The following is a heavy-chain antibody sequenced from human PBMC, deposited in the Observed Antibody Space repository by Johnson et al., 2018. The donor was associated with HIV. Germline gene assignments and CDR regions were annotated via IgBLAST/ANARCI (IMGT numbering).Heavy chain of an antibody. Sequence: EKLVESGGGLVQPGGSLRLSCAVSGFTVNGNYMSWVRQAPGKGLEWVSVIYSGDTTYYADSVVKGRFTISRDNAKYTVDLQMNSLRVEDTAVYYCAKVDCGGDTCAGYVPFDLWGQGTLVTVSS. D-gene: IGHD2-21*01. J-gene: IGHJ3*01. CDR2: IYSGDTT. V-gene: IGHV3-66*01. CDR3: AKVDCGGDTCAGYVPFDL. CDR1: GFTVNGNY.